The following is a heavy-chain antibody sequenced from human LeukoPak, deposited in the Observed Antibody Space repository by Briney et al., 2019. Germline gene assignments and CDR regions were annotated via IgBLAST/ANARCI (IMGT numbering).Heavy chain of an antibody. CDR1: GFTFSSYS. Sequence: PGGSLRLSCAASGFTFSSYSVNWVRQAPGKGLEWVSYISSSSSTIYYADSVKGRFTISRDNAKNSLYLQMNSLRAEDTAVYYCARSRYNWNDWFDPWGQGTLVTVSS. J-gene: IGHJ5*02. V-gene: IGHV3-48*01. CDR3: ARSRYNWNDWFDP. CDR2: ISSSSSTI. D-gene: IGHD1-1*01.